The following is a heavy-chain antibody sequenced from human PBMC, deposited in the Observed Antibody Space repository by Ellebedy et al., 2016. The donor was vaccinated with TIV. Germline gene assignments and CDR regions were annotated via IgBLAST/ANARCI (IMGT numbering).Heavy chain of an antibody. D-gene: IGHD3-9*01. CDR2: ISGSGGST. CDR3: ARPLRYLDY. Sequence: PGGSLRLSCAASGFTFSNYAMIWVRQAPGKGLEWVSVISGSGGSTYYADSVKGRFTISRDNSKNTLYLQMNSLRAEDTAVYYCARPLRYLDYWGQGTLVTVSS. V-gene: IGHV3-23*01. J-gene: IGHJ4*02. CDR1: GFTFSNYA.